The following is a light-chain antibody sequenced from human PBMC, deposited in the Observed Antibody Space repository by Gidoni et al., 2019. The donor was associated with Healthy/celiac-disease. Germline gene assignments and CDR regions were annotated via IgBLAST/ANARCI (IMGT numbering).Light chain of an antibody. CDR2: GAS. CDR3: QQYGSSRT. Sequence: ENVFTHSPGTLSLSPGERAPLSCRASQSVSSSYLAWYQQKPGQAPRLLIYGASSRATSIPDRFSGSGSGTDFTLTISRLEPEDFAVYYCQQYGSSRTFGQGTKVEIK. J-gene: IGKJ1*01. V-gene: IGKV3-20*01. CDR1: QSVSSSY.